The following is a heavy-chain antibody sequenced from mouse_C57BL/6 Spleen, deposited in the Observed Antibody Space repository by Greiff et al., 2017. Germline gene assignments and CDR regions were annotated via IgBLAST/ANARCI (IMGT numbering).Heavy chain of an antibody. D-gene: IGHD1-1*01. Sequence: QVQLQQPGAELVNPGASVKLSCKASGYTFTSYWMHWVKQRPGQGLEWIGMIHPNSGSTNYNEKFKSKATLTVDKSSSTAYMQLSSLTSEDSAVYYCAREDTDYAMDYWGQGTSVTVSS. CDR3: AREDTDYAMDY. CDR1: GYTFTSYW. J-gene: IGHJ4*01. CDR2: IHPNSGST. V-gene: IGHV1-64*01.